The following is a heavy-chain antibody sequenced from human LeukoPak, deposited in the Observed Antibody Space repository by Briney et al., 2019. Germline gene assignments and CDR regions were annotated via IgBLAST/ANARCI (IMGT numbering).Heavy chain of an antibody. J-gene: IGHJ4*02. V-gene: IGHV3-53*05. CDR3: AKEAKGSGSYRHFDY. CDR2: IYSGGST. Sequence: GGSLRLSCAASGFSVSSNYMSWVRQAPGKGLEWVSVIYSGGSTFYSDSVKGGFTISRDKSENTLFLQMNNLRAEDTAVYYCAKEAKGSGSYRHFDYWGQGTLVTVSS. CDR1: GFSVSSNY. D-gene: IGHD3-10*01.